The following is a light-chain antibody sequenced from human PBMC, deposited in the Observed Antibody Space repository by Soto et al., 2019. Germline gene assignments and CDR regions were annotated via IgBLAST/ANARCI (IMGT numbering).Light chain of an antibody. CDR1: SSDVGTYNR. V-gene: IGLV2-18*02. CDR3: SSSSSSSTVV. J-gene: IGLJ2*01. CDR2: EVT. Sequence: QSALTQPPSVSGSPGQSVTISCTGTSSDVGTYNRVSWYQQPPGTAPKLMIYEVTNRPSGVPDRFSGSKSGNTASLTISGLQAEDEADYYWSSSSSSSTVVFGGWTKLTV.